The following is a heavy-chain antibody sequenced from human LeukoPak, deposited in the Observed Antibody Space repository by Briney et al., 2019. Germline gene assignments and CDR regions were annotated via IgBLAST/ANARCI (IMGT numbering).Heavy chain of an antibody. J-gene: IGHJ4*02. D-gene: IGHD6-19*01. Sequence: GGSLRLSCAASGFTFSSYSMNWVRQAPGKGLEWVSHITASGTAMFYADSVKGRFTISRDNAKNSLYLQMNSLRAEDTAVYYCARDLNSSGWWDYWGQGTLVTVSS. CDR3: ARDLNSSGWWDY. V-gene: IGHV3-48*01. CDR2: ITASGTAM. CDR1: GFTFSSYS.